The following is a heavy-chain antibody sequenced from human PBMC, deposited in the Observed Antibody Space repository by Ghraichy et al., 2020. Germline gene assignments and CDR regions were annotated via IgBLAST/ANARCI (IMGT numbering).Heavy chain of an antibody. CDR3: ARDSTGYSSSSGGFDY. V-gene: IGHV4-30-2*01. J-gene: IGHJ4*02. D-gene: IGHD6-13*01. Sequence: SETLSLTCAVSGGSISSGGYSWSWIRQPPGKGLEWIGYIYHSGSTYYNPSLKSRVTISVDRSKNQFSLKLSSVTAADTAVYYCARDSTGYSSSSGGFDYWGQGTLVTVSS. CDR2: IYHSGST. CDR1: GGSISSGGYS.